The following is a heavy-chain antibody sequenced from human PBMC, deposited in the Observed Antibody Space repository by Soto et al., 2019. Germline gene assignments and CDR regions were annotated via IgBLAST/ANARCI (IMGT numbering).Heavy chain of an antibody. V-gene: IGHV1-8*01. CDR3: ARGPLDNPEICYCHGMDV. Sequence: QVQLVQYGAEVKKPGASVKGSCKASGYTFTSSDINWGRQATGQGLEWMGWMNPNSGNTGYAQKFQGRDTMTRNTSRRTSYMELSSVRSEDTAGYYCARGPLDNPEICYCHGMDVWGQGTTVTVSS. D-gene: IGHD1-1*01. J-gene: IGHJ6*02. CDR1: GYTFTSSD. CDR2: MNPNSGNT.